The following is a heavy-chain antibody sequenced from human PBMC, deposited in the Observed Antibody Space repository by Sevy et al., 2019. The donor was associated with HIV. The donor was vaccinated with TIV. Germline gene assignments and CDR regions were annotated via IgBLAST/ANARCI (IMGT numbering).Heavy chain of an antibody. Sequence: ASVKVSCQASGYTFTSYRIYWVRQAPGQGLAWMGRISPFNGDTNYAQKLQGRVTMITDTSTNTAYMEMRSLRSDETAVYYCARAYCSGGSCYSLAYWGQGTLVTVSS. J-gene: IGHJ4*02. CDR1: GYTFTSYR. CDR2: ISPFNGDT. V-gene: IGHV1-18*01. D-gene: IGHD2-15*01. CDR3: ARAYCSGGSCYSLAY.